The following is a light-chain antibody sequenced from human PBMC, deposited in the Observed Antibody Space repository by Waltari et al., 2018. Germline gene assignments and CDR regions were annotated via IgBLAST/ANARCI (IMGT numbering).Light chain of an antibody. J-gene: IGLJ3*02. V-gene: IGLV3-21*02. CDR3: HVWDSNTGV. Sequence: SYVLTQPPSLSVAPGQTAKISCGGNNIASKGVHWYKQKPGQAPLLVMYDDTERPSGIPERFAGSNSGNTASLTISRVDAGDEADYYCHVWDSNTGVFGGGTKLTVL. CDR2: DDT. CDR1: NIASKG.